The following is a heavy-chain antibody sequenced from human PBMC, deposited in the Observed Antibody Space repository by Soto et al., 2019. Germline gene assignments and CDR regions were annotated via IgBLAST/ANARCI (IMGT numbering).Heavy chain of an antibody. CDR1: GYTFTSYY. CDR2: INPSGGST. V-gene: IGHV1-46*01. CDR3: ARQRGYSGYEPGIAVAGTTGSFDY. J-gene: IGHJ4*02. Sequence: ASVKVSCKASGYTFTSYYMHWVRQAPGQGLEWMGIINPSGGSTSYAQKFQGRVTMTRDTSTSTVYMELSSLGSEDTAVYYCARQRGYSGYEPGIAVAGTTGSFDYWGQGTLVTVPS. D-gene: IGHD6-19*01.